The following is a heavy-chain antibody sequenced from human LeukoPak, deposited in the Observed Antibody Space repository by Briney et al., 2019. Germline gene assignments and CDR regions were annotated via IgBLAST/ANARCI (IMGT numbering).Heavy chain of an antibody. V-gene: IGHV4-59*01. CDR1: GRSISSYY. CDR2: IYYSGST. D-gene: IGHD2-2*01. Sequence: SETLSLTCTVSGRSISSYYWSWLRQPPGKGLEWLGYIYYSGSTNYNPSLKSRVTISVDTSKNQFSLKLSSVTAADTAVYYCARDSLVVVPAASHYYYYGMDVWGKGTTVTVSS. CDR3: ARDSLVVVPAASHYYYYGMDV. J-gene: IGHJ6*04.